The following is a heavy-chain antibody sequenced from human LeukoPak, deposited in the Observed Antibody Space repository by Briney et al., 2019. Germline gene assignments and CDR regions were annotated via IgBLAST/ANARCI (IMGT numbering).Heavy chain of an antibody. V-gene: IGHV4-39*01. J-gene: IGHJ4*02. D-gene: IGHD3-10*01. CDR1: GGSISSSSYY. CDR3: ARRHYYGSAYDY. Sequence: SETLSLTCTVSGGSISSSSYYWGWMRQPPGKGLEWIGIIYYSGSTYYNPSLKSRVTISVDTSKNQFSLKLSSVTAADTAVYYCARRHYYGSAYDYWGQGTLVTVSS. CDR2: IYYSGST.